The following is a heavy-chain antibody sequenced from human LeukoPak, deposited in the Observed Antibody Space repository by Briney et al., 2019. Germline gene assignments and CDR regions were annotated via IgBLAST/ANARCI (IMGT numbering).Heavy chain of an antibody. J-gene: IGHJ3*01. CDR3: ARESYYGSSDAFDL. D-gene: IGHD3-10*01. Sequence: GGSLRLSCAASGFTFSPYSFNWVRQAPGEGLGWLSYITSTSRTIYYADSVKGRFTISRDNAKNSLFLQMNSLRAEDTAVYYCARESYYGSSDAFDLWGHGTMVTVSS. CDR1: GFTFSPYS. V-gene: IGHV3-48*01. CDR2: ITSTSRTI.